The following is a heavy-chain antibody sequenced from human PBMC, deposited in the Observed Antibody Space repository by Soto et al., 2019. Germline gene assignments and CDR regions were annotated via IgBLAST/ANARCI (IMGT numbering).Heavy chain of an antibody. Sequence: QVQLVESGGGVVQPGRSLRLSCAASGFTFSNYGMHWVRQAPGKGLEWVAVISYDGSNKYYADSVKGRFTISRDSSTNTVYLQMSSLRAEDTAVYYGAEDWVVAPMRELGFDYWGQGTLVTVSS. J-gene: IGHJ4*02. V-gene: IGHV3-30*18. CDR1: GFTFSNYG. D-gene: IGHD1-26*01. CDR2: ISYDGSNK. CDR3: AEDWVVAPMRELGFDY.